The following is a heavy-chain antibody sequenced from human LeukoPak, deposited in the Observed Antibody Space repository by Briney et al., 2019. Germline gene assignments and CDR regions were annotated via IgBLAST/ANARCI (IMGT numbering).Heavy chain of an antibody. Sequence: GGSLRLSRAASGFTFSSYAMSCVRQAPGRGLEWVSAISGSGGGTYYADSVKGGFTISRDNSKNTLYLQMNSLRAEDTAVYYCAKDPLWFGELLYYFDYWGQGTLVTVSS. J-gene: IGHJ4*02. V-gene: IGHV3-23*01. D-gene: IGHD3-10*01. CDR2: ISGSGGGT. CDR3: AKDPLWFGELLYYFDY. CDR1: GFTFSSYA.